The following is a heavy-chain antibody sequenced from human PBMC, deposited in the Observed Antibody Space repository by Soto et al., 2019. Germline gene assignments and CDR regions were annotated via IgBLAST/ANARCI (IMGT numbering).Heavy chain of an antibody. CDR2: ISGSSSYT. D-gene: IGHD3-9*01. CDR1: GFSFSDYY. J-gene: IGHJ4*02. Sequence: QVQLVESGGGLVKPGGSLRLSCAASGFSFSDYYMSWIRQAPGKGLEWVSYISGSSSYTNYADSVKGRFTISRDNAKSSLYLQMNSLRAEDTAVYYCASYYGILTGYAYWGQGTLVTVSS. V-gene: IGHV3-11*05. CDR3: ASYYGILTGYAY.